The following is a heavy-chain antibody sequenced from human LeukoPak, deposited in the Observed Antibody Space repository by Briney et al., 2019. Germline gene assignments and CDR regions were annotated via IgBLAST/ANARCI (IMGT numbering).Heavy chain of an antibody. CDR3: ARAGLRYFDWLGGSYYYYMDV. CDR1: GFTFSSYS. J-gene: IGHJ6*03. Sequence: GRSLRLSCAASGFTFSSYSMNRVRQAPGKGLEWVSSISSSSSYIYYAASEKGRFTISRDNAKNSLYLQMNSLRAEDTAVYYCARAGLRYFDWLGGSYYYYMDVWGKGTTVTVSS. CDR2: ISSSSSYI. V-gene: IGHV3-21*01. D-gene: IGHD3-9*01.